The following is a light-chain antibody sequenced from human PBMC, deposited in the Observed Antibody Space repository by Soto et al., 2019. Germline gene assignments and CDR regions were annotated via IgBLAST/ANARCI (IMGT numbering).Light chain of an antibody. Sequence: QSALTQPASVSGSPGQSITISCTGTSSDVGGYKYVSWYQHHPGKAPKLMIYEVRNRPSGISNRFSGSKSGNTASLTISGLQAEDEADYYCSSFTISSTVVFGGGTKLTVL. J-gene: IGLJ2*01. CDR2: EVR. CDR1: SSDVGGYKY. CDR3: SSFTISSTVV. V-gene: IGLV2-14*01.